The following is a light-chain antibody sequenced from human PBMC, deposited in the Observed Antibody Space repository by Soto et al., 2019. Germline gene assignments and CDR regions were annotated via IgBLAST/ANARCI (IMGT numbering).Light chain of an antibody. V-gene: IGKV2-28*01. Sequence: EIVMTQSPLSLPVTPGEPASISCRSSQSLLHSNGYTYLDWYLQKPGQSPQLLSYLGSNRASGVPDRFSGSGSGTDFTLKISRVEAEDVGVYYCMQALQTPWTFGQGTKVEIK. CDR3: MQALQTPWT. CDR2: LGS. CDR1: QSLLHSNGYTY. J-gene: IGKJ1*01.